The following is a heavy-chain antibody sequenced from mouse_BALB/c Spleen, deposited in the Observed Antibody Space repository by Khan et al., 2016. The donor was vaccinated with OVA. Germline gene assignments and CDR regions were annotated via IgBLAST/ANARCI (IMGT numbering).Heavy chain of an antibody. J-gene: IGHJ2*01. D-gene: IGHD1-1*01. Sequence: EVKLEVSGPGLVKPSQSLSLTCTVTGYSITSGYAWNWIRQFPGNKLEWMGYISYSGVTSYTPSLKSRISITRDTSKNQFFLQLNSVTTEDTATYYCARGNDYGYYFDYGGQGTTLTVAS. V-gene: IGHV3-2*02. CDR1: GYSITSGYA. CDR3: ARGNDYGYYFDY. CDR2: ISYSGVT.